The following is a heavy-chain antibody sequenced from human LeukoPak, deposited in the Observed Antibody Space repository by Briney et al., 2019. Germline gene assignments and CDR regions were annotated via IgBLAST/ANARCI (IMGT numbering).Heavy chain of an antibody. J-gene: IGHJ3*02. V-gene: IGHV3-48*03. CDR3: ARDNKVVVGTHAFDI. CDR2: ISTSDTII. CDR1: GFTFSSYE. D-gene: IGHD3-22*01. Sequence: GGSLRLSCAASGFTFSSYEMNWVRQAPGKGLEWVSFISTSDTIIYYADSVKGRFTISRDNAKNSLYLQMNSLRAEDTAVCYCARDNKVVVGTHAFDIWGQGTMVTVSS.